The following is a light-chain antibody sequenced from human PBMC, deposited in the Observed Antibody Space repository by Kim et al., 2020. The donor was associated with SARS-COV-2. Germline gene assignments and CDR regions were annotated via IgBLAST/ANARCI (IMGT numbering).Light chain of an antibody. J-gene: IGLJ3*02. Sequence: SYELTQPPSVSVAPGKTARITCGGNNIGSKSVNWYQQKPGQAPVLVIYYDSDRPSGIPARFSGSNSGNTATLTISRVEAGDEADYYCQVWDSSSDHWVFGGGTKLTVL. CDR1: NIGSKS. V-gene: IGLV3-21*04. CDR3: QVWDSSSDHWV. CDR2: YDS.